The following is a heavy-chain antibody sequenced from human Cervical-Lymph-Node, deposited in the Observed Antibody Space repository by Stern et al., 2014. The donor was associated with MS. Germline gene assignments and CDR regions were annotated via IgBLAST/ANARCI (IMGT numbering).Heavy chain of an antibody. V-gene: IGHV2-70*11. CDR1: GFSLNTPGMC. Sequence: ESGPALVRPTQTLTLTCSFSGFSLNTPGMCVTWIRRPPGKALEWLARIDWDDDKYYSTSLKTRLTVSKDTSKNQVVLRMTNMDPVDTATYYCARLEVPTSPGFHYYYYAMDVWGQGTTVTVSS. CDR2: IDWDDDK. CDR3: ARLEVPTSPGFHYYYYAMDV. D-gene: IGHD2-2*01. J-gene: IGHJ6*02.